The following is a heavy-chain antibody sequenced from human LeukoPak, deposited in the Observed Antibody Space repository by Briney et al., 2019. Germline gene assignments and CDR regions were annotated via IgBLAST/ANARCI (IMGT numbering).Heavy chain of an antibody. V-gene: IGHV1-69*01. CDR1: GGTFSSYA. CDR3: ARVRDYDFWYVDP. Sequence: ASVKVSCKASGGTFSSYAISWVRQAPGQGLEWMGGIIPIFGTANYAQKFQGRVTITADESTSTAYMELSSLRSEDTAVYYRARVRDYDFWYVDPWGQGTLVTVSS. J-gene: IGHJ5*02. CDR2: IIPIFGTA. D-gene: IGHD3-3*01.